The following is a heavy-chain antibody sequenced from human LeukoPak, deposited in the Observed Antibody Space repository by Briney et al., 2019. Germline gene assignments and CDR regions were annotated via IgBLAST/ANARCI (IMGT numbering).Heavy chain of an antibody. Sequence: KTSETLSLTCAVYGGSFSGYYWSWIRQPPGKGLEWIGEINHSGSTNYNPSLKSRVTISVDTSKNQFSLKLSSVTAADTAVYYCVRGKLWHLDYWGQGTLVTVSS. CDR1: GGSFSGYY. D-gene: IGHD5-18*01. CDR3: VRGKLWHLDY. CDR2: INHSGST. V-gene: IGHV4-34*01. J-gene: IGHJ4*02.